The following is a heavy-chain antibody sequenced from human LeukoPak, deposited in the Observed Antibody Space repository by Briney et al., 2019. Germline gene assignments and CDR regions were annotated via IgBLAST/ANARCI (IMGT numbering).Heavy chain of an antibody. CDR3: TRSRIGSYYGYFDF. V-gene: IGHV4-31*03. CDR1: GVSISSGGYT. CDR2: FYYSGNT. J-gene: IGHJ4*02. D-gene: IGHD1-26*01. Sequence: SETLSLTCTVSGVSISSGGYTWSWIRQHPGKGLEWIGYFYYSGNTYYNPSLKSRVTISVDTSKNQFSLKLSSVTAADTAVYYCTRSRIGSYYGYFDFWGQGTLVTVSS.